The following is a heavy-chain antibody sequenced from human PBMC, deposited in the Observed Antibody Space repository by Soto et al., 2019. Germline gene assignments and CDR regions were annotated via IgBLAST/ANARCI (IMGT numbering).Heavy chain of an antibody. D-gene: IGHD6-13*01. V-gene: IGHV1-3*01. CDR3: VRRHVSATGIDWFDP. CDR1: GYTFTSYG. CDR2: INAANGDT. J-gene: IGHJ5*02. Sequence: ASVKVSCKASGYTFTSYGIHWVRQAPGQRLEWMGWINAANGDTKHSPKFQGRVTITRDTSASTAYMELSSLRSEDTAVYYCVRRHVSATGIDWFDPWGQGTLVTVSS.